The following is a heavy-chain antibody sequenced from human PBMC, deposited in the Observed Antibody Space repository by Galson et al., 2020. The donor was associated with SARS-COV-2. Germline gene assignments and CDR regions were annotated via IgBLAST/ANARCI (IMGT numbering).Heavy chain of an antibody. CDR3: ATGAGYCSSTSCLNWFDP. CDR1: GYSISSGYY. J-gene: IGHJ5*02. CDR2: IYHSGST. Sequence: ASETLSLTCTVSGYSISSGYYWGWIRQPPGKGLEWIGSIYHSGSTYYNPSLKSRVTISVDTSKNQFSLKLSSVTAADTAVYYCATGAGYCSSTSCLNWFDPWGQGTLVTVSS. D-gene: IGHD2-2*03. V-gene: IGHV4-38-2*02.